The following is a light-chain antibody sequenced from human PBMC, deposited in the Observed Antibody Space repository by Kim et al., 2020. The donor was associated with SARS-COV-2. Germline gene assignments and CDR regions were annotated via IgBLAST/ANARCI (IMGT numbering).Light chain of an antibody. CDR1: NIGSKN. J-gene: IGLJ2*01. CDR2: RDS. Sequence: SCELTQPLSVSVALGQTARITCGGNNIGSKNVHWYQQKPGQAPVLVIYRDSNRPSGIPERFSGSNSGNTATLTISRAQAGDEADYYCQVWDSSTVVFGGG. CDR3: QVWDSSTVV. V-gene: IGLV3-9*01.